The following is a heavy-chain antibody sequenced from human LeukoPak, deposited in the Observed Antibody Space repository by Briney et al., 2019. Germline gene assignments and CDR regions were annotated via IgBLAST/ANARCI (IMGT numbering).Heavy chain of an antibody. CDR3: ARVSRYYYDSSGSYYFDY. Sequence: ASVKVSCKASGYTFTGYGISWVRQAPGQGLEWMGWISAYNGNTNYAQKLQGRVTMTTDTSTSTAYMELRSLRSDDTAVYYCARVSRYYYDSSGSYYFDYWGQGTLVTVSS. J-gene: IGHJ4*02. CDR1: GYTFTGYG. D-gene: IGHD3-22*01. CDR2: ISAYNGNT. V-gene: IGHV1-18*01.